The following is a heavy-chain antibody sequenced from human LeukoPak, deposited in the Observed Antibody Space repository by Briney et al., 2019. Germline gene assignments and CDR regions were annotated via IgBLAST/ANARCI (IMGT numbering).Heavy chain of an antibody. CDR2: ISYDGSNK. CDR3: AKKNGNFWSGYDY. J-gene: IGHJ4*02. V-gene: IGHV3-30-3*02. Sequence: TGGSLRLSCAASGFTFSSYAMHWVRQAPGKGLEWVAVISYDGSNKYYADSVKGRFTISRDNSKNTLYLQMNSLRAEDTAVYYCAKKNGNFWSGYDYWGQGTLVTVSS. CDR1: GFTFSSYA. D-gene: IGHD3-3*01.